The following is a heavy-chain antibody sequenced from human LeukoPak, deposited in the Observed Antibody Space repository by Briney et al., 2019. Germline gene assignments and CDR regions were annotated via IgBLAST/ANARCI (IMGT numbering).Heavy chain of an antibody. CDR1: GGSISSGNW. CDR2: IYHSGTT. Sequence: PSETLSLTCAVSGGSISSGNWWSWVRQPPEKGLEWIGEIYHSGTTNYNPSLKSRVTISVDKSKNRLSLKLSSVTAADTAVYYCARHIGVAGTRGFDYWGQGTLVTVSS. D-gene: IGHD6-19*01. J-gene: IGHJ4*02. V-gene: IGHV4-4*02. CDR3: ARHIGVAGTRGFDY.